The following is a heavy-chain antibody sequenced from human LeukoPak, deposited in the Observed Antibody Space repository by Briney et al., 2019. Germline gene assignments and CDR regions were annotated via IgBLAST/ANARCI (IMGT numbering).Heavy chain of an antibody. V-gene: IGHV1-2*04. Sequence: ASVKVSCKASGYTFTGYYMHWVRQAPGQGLEWMGWINPNSGGTSYAQKFQGWVTMTRDTSISTAYMELSRLRSDDTAVYYCARDNRDDYGDYYGMDVWGQGTTVTVSS. CDR3: ARDNRDDYGDYYGMDV. J-gene: IGHJ6*02. D-gene: IGHD4-17*01. CDR1: GYTFTGYY. CDR2: INPNSGGT.